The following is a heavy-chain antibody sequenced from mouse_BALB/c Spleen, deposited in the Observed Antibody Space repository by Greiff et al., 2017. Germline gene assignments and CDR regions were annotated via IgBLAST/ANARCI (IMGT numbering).Heavy chain of an antibody. J-gene: IGHJ2*01. CDR3: AREDLYFDY. Sequence: EVKLMESGGGLVKPGGSLKLSCAASGFTFSSYAMSWVRQTPEKRLEWVATISSGGSYTYYPDSVKGRFTISRDNAKNTLYLQMSSLRSEDTAMYYCAREDLYFDYWGQGTTLTVSS. CDR2: ISSGGSYT. V-gene: IGHV5-9-3*01. CDR1: GFTFSSYA.